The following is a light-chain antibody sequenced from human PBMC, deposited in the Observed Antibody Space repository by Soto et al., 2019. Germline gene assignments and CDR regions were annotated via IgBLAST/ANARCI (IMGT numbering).Light chain of an antibody. CDR3: QQYDNWPRT. J-gene: IGKJ1*01. CDR2: AAS. CDR1: QSVSNN. V-gene: IGKV3-15*01. Sequence: EILMTQSPATLSVSPGERATLSCRASQSVSNNLAWYQQKPGQAPRLLIYAASARAAGLPARFSGSGSGTEFTLTISSLQSEDFAIYYCQQYDNWPRTFGQGTRWIS.